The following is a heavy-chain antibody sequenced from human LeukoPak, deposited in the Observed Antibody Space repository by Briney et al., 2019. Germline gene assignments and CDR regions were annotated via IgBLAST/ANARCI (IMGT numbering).Heavy chain of an antibody. CDR1: GYTFTGYY. Sequence: ASVKVSFKASGYTFTGYYIHWVRQAPGQGLEWMGWVNPNSGDTKYPQKFQDSVTITRDTSINTVYMELNRLRPDDTAVYYCARGGEFDNWGQGTQVTVSS. D-gene: IGHD7-27*01. J-gene: IGHJ4*02. V-gene: IGHV1-2*02. CDR3: ARGGEFDN. CDR2: VNPNSGDT.